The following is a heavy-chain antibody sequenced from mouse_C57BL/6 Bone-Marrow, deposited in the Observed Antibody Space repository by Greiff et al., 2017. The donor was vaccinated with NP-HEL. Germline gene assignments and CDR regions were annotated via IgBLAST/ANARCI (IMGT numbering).Heavy chain of an antibody. CDR2: IDPENGDT. CDR1: GFNIKDDY. CDR3: TNGIYYGYDGFAY. Sequence: VHVKQSGAELVRPGASVKLSCTASGFNIKDDYMHWVKQRPEQGLEWIGWIDPENGDTEYASKFQGKATITADTSSNTAYLQLSSLTSEDTAVYYCTNGIYYGYDGFAYWGQGTLVTVSA. V-gene: IGHV14-4*01. J-gene: IGHJ3*01. D-gene: IGHD2-2*01.